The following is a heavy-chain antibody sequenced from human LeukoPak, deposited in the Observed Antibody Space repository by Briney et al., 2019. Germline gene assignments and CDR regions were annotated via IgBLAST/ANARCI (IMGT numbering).Heavy chain of an antibody. J-gene: IGHJ4*02. V-gene: IGHV4-39*01. D-gene: IGHD3-16*02. CDR2: IYYSGST. Sequence: SETLSLTCTVSGGSISSSSYHWGWIRQPPGKGLEWIGSIYYSGSTYYNPSLKSRVTISVDTSKNQFSLKLSSVTAADTAVYYCARVNRGQGYYFDYWGQGTLVTVSS. CDR1: GGSISSSSYH. CDR3: ARVNRGQGYYFDY.